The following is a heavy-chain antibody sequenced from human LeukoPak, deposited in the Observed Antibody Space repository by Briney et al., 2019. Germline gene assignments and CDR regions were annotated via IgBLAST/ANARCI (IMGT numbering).Heavy chain of an antibody. J-gene: IGHJ4*02. D-gene: IGHD5/OR15-5a*01. V-gene: IGHV4-59*01. CDR2: IYYRGTT. CDR1: GDSINNYY. Sequence: SETLSLTCTVSGDSINNYYWSWIRQPPGKGLEWIGYIYYRGTTNYNPSLKSRVTMSVDSSKNQFYLKLSSVTAADTAVYYCARDHDPPGLWGQGTLVTVSS. CDR3: ARDHDPPGL.